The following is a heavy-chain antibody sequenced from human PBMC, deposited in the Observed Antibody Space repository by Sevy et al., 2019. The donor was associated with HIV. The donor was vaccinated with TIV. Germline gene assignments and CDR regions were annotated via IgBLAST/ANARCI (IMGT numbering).Heavy chain of an antibody. CDR2: IWYDGRTK. Sequence: GGSLRLSCSASGFTFRSFSMHWVRQAPGKGLEWVAAIWYDGRTKQYADSVKGRFTISRDNSKNMLNLEMNSLRAEDTALYFCARDSARVIVPTAGFDSWDQGTVVTVSS. J-gene: IGHJ5*01. D-gene: IGHD1-1*01. CDR3: ARDSARVIVPTAGFDS. CDR1: GFTFRSFS. V-gene: IGHV3-33*01.